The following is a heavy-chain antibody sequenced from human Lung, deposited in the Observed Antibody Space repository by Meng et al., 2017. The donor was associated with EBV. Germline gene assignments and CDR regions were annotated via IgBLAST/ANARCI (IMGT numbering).Heavy chain of an antibody. J-gene: IGHJ5*02. D-gene: IGHD4-11*01. V-gene: IGHV3-30-3*01. CDR2: ISDTGHNK. CDR1: GFDFDPYA. Sequence: QVQLVESXXXXXQXXRSLRLTCAAAGFDFDPYAVHWVRQAPGKGLEWVAVISDTGHNKYFADSVRGRFTISRDNSKNMVSLQMNSLRPGDTATYYCAIIPYSNAWGQGTLVTVSS. CDR3: AIIPYSNA.